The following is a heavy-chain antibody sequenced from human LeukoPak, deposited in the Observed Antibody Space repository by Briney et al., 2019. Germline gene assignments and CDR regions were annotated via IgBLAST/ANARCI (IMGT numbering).Heavy chain of an antibody. V-gene: IGHV3-23*01. Sequence: GGSLRLSCAASGFTFSSYAMSWVRQAPGKGLEWVSAISGSGTSTYYAESVKGRFTISRDNSKNTLYLQMNSLKTEDTAVYYCGFAGAYYYYYMDVWGKGTTVTVSS. D-gene: IGHD3-10*01. CDR3: GFAGAYYYYYMDV. CDR2: ISGSGTST. CDR1: GFTFSSYA. J-gene: IGHJ6*03.